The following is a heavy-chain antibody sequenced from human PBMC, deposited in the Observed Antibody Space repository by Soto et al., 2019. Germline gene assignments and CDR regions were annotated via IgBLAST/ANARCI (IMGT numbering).Heavy chain of an antibody. CDR1: GYTFTSYY. CDR2: INPSGGST. J-gene: IGHJ4*02. D-gene: IGHD2-21*01. V-gene: IGHV1-46*03. CDR3: ARDAESSPYCGGDCYLDSTNHFDY. Sequence: ASVKVSCKASGYTFTSYYMHWVRQAPGQGLEWMGIINPSGGSTSYAQKYQGRVTMTRDTSTSTVYMELSNLRSEDTAVYYCARDAESSPYCGGDCYLDSTNHFDYWGQGTLVTVSS.